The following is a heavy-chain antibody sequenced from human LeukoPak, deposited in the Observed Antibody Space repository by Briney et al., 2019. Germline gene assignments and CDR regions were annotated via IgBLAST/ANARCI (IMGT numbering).Heavy chain of an antibody. CDR2: LSSAGTNK. CDR1: GFTFSNYA. CDR3: ARDRPSTVFGVADYYYMDV. Sequence: GRSLRLSCAASGFTFSNYAMHWVRQAPGKGLKWVAILSSAGTNKDYADSVKGRFTISRDNSKNTLYLQMDSLRVEDTAVYSCARDRPSTVFGVADYYYMDVWGKGTTVTVSS. J-gene: IGHJ6*03. D-gene: IGHD3-3*01. V-gene: IGHV3-30*04.